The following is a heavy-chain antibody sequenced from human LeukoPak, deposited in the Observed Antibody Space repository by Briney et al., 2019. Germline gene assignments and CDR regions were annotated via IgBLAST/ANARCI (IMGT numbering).Heavy chain of an antibody. CDR1: GYTFTGYY. CDR2: INPNSGGT. D-gene: IGHD3-22*01. J-gene: IGHJ4*02. CDR3: ARGPPTIVVVITTGDFDS. V-gene: IGHV1-2*02. Sequence: ASVKISCKASGYTFTGYYIHWVRQAPGQGLEWMGWINPNSGGTNYAQKFQGRVTMTRDTSISTAYMELRRLRSDDRAVYYCARGPPTIVVVITTGDFDSWGQGTLVTVSS.